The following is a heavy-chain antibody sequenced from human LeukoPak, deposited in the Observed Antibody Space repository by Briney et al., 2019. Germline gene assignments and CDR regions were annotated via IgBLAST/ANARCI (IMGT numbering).Heavy chain of an antibody. CDR3: AKDQAAAGTWWFDP. D-gene: IGHD6-13*01. J-gene: IGHJ5*02. CDR1: GFTFSSYA. Sequence: GGSLRLSCAASGFTFSSYAMHWVRQAPGKGLEWVSAISGSGGSTYYADSVKGRFTISRDNSKNTLYLQMNSLRAEDTAVYYCAKDQAAAGTWWFDPWGQGTLVTVSS. CDR2: ISGSGGST. V-gene: IGHV3-23*01.